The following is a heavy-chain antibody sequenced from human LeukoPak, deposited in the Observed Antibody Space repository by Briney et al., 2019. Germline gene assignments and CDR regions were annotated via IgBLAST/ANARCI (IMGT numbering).Heavy chain of an antibody. CDR3: ARRAGAYSHPYDY. V-gene: IGHV3-53*01. J-gene: IGHJ4*02. CDR2: IYSDNT. D-gene: IGHD4/OR15-4a*01. CDR1: GFTFSNYA. Sequence: GGSLRLSCAASGFTFSNYALSWVRQAPGKGLEWVSFIYSDNTHYSDSVKGRFTISRDNSKNTLYLQMNSLRAEDTAVYYCARRAGAYSHPYDYWGQGTLVTVSS.